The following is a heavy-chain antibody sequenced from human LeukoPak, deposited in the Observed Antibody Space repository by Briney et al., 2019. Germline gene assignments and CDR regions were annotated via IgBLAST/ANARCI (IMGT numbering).Heavy chain of an antibody. CDR2: IYPADSDT. J-gene: IGHJ5*02. CDR1: GYSFTNYW. V-gene: IGHV5-51*01. CDR3: ARSQGYCSGGSCLQGDWFDP. D-gene: IGHD2-15*01. Sequence: GESLKISCKGSGYSFTNYWIGWVRQMPGKGLEWMGIIYPADSDTRYSPSFQDQVTISADKSISTAYLQWSSLKASDTAMYYCARSQGYCSGGSCLQGDWFDPWGQGTLVTVSS.